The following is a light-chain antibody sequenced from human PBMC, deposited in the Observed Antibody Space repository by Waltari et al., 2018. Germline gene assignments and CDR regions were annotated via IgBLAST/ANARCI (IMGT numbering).Light chain of an antibody. CDR2: GAS. Sequence: EIVVTPSPATLSVSPGEGATLSCRASQSVSSNLAWYQQKPGQAPRLLIYGASTRATGIPARFSGSGSGTEFTLTISGLQSEDFAVYYCQQYNNWPPLTFGGGTKVEIK. J-gene: IGKJ4*01. CDR1: QSVSSN. V-gene: IGKV3-15*01. CDR3: QQYNNWPPLT.